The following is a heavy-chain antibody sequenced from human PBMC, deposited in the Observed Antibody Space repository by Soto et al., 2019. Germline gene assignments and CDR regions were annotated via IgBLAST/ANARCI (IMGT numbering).Heavy chain of an antibody. CDR1: GGSISSGGYY. Sequence: QVQLQESGPGLVKPSQTLSLTCTVSGGSISSGGYYWSWIRQHPGKGLEWIGYIYYSGSTYYNPSLKSRVTMSVDTSENQCALRLSSVTAADTAVYYGARKDSGYGDYMDVWGKGTTVTVSS. CDR3: ARKDSGYGDYMDV. V-gene: IGHV4-31*03. J-gene: IGHJ6*03. D-gene: IGHD5-12*01. CDR2: IYYSGST.